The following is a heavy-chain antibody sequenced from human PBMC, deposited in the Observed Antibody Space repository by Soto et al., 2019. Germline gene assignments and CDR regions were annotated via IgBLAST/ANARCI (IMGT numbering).Heavy chain of an antibody. D-gene: IGHD2-21*02. CDR1: GFTFSSYA. Sequence: QVQLVESGGGVVQPGRSLRLSCAASGFTFSSYAMHWVRQAPGKGLEWVAVIWYDGSNKYYADSVKGRFTISRDNSKNTLYLQMNSLRAEDTAVYYCARAARTTAYCGGDCPKYFQHWGQGTLVTVSS. CDR3: ARAARTTAYCGGDCPKYFQH. CDR2: IWYDGSNK. J-gene: IGHJ1*01. V-gene: IGHV3-33*08.